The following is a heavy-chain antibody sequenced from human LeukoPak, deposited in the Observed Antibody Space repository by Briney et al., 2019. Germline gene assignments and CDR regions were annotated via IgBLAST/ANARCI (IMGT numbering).Heavy chain of an antibody. D-gene: IGHD2-2*01. V-gene: IGHV1-2*02. CDR2: MNPDNGGT. CDR3: ARAQRTVSGLDV. J-gene: IGHJ6*02. Sequence: ASVKVSCTASGYTLTAYYIHWVRQAPGQGLEWMGWMNPDNGGTNYAQNFRARVSMTTDTSINTAYLELTGLTSDDTALYYCARAQRTVSGLDVWGQGTTVTVSS. CDR1: GYTLTAYY.